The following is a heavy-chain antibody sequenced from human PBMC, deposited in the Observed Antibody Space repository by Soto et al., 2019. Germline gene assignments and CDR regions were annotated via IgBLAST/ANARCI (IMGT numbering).Heavy chain of an antibody. CDR3: ARVDVLRFLEWLI. CDR1: GYTVTNYG. CDR2: IIAYNGNT. D-gene: IGHD3-3*01. Sequence: SVKVSCKASGYTVTNYGISWVRQAPGQGLQWMGWIIAYNGNTNYAQNVQGRVTMTTDTSTSTAYMELRSLRSADPAVYYCARVDVLRFLEWLIWGQGTLVTVSS. V-gene: IGHV1-18*04. J-gene: IGHJ4*02.